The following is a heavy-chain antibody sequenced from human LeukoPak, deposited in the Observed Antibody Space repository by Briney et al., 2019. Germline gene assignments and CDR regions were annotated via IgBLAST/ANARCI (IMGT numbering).Heavy chain of an antibody. CDR1: GFTFGDYA. Sequence: GGSLRLSCTASGFTFGDYAMNWFRQAPGKGLEWVSFIRSKTYGGTGEYAASVKGRFTISRDDSRSIAHLQMNGLKTEDTAVYYCTRSESGTYKGGFDFWGQGTLVTVSS. V-gene: IGHV3-49*03. CDR2: IRSKTYGGTG. CDR3: TRSESGTYKGGFDF. D-gene: IGHD1-26*01. J-gene: IGHJ4*02.